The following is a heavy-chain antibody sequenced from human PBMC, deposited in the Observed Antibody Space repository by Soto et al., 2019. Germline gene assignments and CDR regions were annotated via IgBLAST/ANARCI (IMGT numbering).Heavy chain of an antibody. V-gene: IGHV4-30-4*01. J-gene: IGHJ4*02. CDR3: ARDRERGYSYGYFDY. D-gene: IGHD5-18*01. Sequence: SETLSLTCTVSGGSISSGYYYWSWIRQPPGKGLERLGYIYYSGSSYYNPSLKSRISISVDTSKNQFSLNLSSVTAADTAVYYCARDRERGYSYGYFDYWGQGTLVTVSS. CDR2: IYYSGSS. CDR1: GGSISSGYYY.